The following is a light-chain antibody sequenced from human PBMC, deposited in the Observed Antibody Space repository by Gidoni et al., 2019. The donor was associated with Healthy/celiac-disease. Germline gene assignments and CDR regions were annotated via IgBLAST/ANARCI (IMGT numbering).Light chain of an antibody. CDR3: QQYYSTLT. V-gene: IGKV4-1*01. CDR2: WAS. J-gene: IGKJ4*01. Sequence: DIVMTQSPDSLAVSLGERATINCKSSQSVLYSSNNKNYLAWYQQKPGQPPKLLIYWASTRESGVPDRFSGSGSGTDFTLTISSLQAEDVAVYYCQQYYSTLTFXCXTKVXIK. CDR1: QSVLYSSNNKNY.